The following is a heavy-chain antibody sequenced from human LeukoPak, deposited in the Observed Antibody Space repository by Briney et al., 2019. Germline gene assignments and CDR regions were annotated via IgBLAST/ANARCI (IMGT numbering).Heavy chain of an antibody. CDR1: GFTFSSYG. J-gene: IGHJ6*02. Sequence: PGRSLRLSCAASGFTFSSYGMHWVRQAPGKGLEWVAVIWSDGSNKYYTDSVKGRFTISRDNAKNSLYLQMNSLRDEDTAVYYCARDILNRVWGQGTTVTVSS. V-gene: IGHV3-33*01. CDR2: IWSDGSNK. CDR3: ARDILNRV.